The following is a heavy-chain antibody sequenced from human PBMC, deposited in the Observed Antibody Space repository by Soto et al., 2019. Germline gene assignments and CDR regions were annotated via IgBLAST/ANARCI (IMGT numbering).Heavy chain of an antibody. CDR2: INPSAGST. CDR3: ARVPFCVERSVFPYVNQYGTEG. Sequence: GASVKVSCKASGYTFTNYYIYWVRQAPGQGLEWMGIINPSAGSTNYAQKFQGRITMTRDASTSTVDMILSSLRSEDSAVYYCARVPFCVERSVFPYVNQYGTEGGAQGTSV. J-gene: IGHJ6*02. V-gene: IGHV1-46*01. CDR1: GYTFTNYY. D-gene: IGHD1-1*01.